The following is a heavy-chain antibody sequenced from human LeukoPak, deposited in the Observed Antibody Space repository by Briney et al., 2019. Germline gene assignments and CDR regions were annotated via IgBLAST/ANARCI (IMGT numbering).Heavy chain of an antibody. D-gene: IGHD6-13*01. CDR3: TRDYMAAAGTVEAFDI. CDR1: GGSISSGGYY. J-gene: IGHJ3*02. CDR2: IYCSGST. V-gene: IGHV4-31*03. Sequence: PSETLSLTCTVSGGSISSGGYYWSWLRQHPGKGLEWIGYIYCSGSTYYNPSLRSRVTISVDTSKNQFSLKLSSVTAADTAVYYCTRDYMAAAGTVEAFDIWGQGTMVTVSA.